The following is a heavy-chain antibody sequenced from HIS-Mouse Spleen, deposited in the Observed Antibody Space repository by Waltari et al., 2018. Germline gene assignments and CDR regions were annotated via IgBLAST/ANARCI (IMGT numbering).Heavy chain of an antibody. Sequence: QVQLVESGGGVVQPGRSLRLSCAASGFTFSRYGMLWVRPAPGKGLEWVAVIWYDGSNKYYADSVKGRFTISRDNSKNTLYLQMNSLRAEDTAVYYCAKGGLMVYAIGDYWGQGTLVTVSS. CDR1: GFTFSRYG. J-gene: IGHJ4*02. CDR3: AKGGLMVYAIGDY. V-gene: IGHV3-33*06. D-gene: IGHD2-8*01. CDR2: IWYDGSNK.